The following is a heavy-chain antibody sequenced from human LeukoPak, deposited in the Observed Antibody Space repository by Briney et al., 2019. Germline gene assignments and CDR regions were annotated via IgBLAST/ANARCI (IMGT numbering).Heavy chain of an antibody. CDR2: ISYDGSNK. D-gene: IGHD3-9*01. CDR3: AKVAYDILTGPYYFDY. J-gene: IGHJ4*02. V-gene: IGHV3-30*18. CDR1: GFTFSSYG. Sequence: GGSLRLSCAASGFTFSSYGMHWVRQAPGKGLEWVAVISYDGSNKYYADSVKGRFTISRDNSKNTLYLQMNSLRAEDTAVYYCAKVAYDILTGPYYFDYWGQGTLVTVSS.